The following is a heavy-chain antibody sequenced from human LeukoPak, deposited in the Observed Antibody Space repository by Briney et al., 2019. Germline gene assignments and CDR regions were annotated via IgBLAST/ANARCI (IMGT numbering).Heavy chain of an antibody. V-gene: IGHV4-39*01. CDR2: IYYSGST. CDR3: ARHRQQLVPTEFDP. J-gene: IGHJ5*02. CDR1: GGSISSSSYS. Sequence: SETLSLTCTVSGGSISSSSYSWGWIRQPPGKGLEWIGSIYYSGSTYYNPSLKSRVTISVDTSKNQFSLKLSSVTAADTAVYYCARHRQQLVPTEFDPWVQGTLVTVSS. D-gene: IGHD6-13*01.